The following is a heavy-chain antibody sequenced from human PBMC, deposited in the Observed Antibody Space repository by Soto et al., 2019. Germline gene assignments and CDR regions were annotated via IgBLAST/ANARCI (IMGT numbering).Heavy chain of an antibody. CDR3: AREINRGSIVYYYYYMDV. CDR2: INHSGRT. V-gene: IGHV4-34*01. Sequence: SETLSLTCAVYGGSFSGYYWSWIRQPPGKGLEWIGEINHSGRTNYNPSLKSRVPISVDTSKNQFSLRLSPVTAADTAVYYCAREINRGSIVYYYYYMDVWGKGTTVTVSS. J-gene: IGHJ6*03. CDR1: GGSFSGYY. D-gene: IGHD3-10*01.